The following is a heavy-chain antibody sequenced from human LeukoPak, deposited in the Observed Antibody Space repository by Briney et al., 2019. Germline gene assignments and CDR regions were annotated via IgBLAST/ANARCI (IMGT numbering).Heavy chain of an antibody. CDR1: GFTVSSNY. D-gene: IGHD3-22*01. V-gene: IGHV3-66*02. Sequence: PGGSLRLSCAASGFTVSSNYMSWVRQAPGKGLEWVSVIYSGGSTYYADSVKGRFTISRDNSKNTLYLQMNSLRAEDTAVYYCATDSSGYNAFDYWVQGTLVTVSS. CDR3: ATDSSGYNAFDY. J-gene: IGHJ4*02. CDR2: IYSGGST.